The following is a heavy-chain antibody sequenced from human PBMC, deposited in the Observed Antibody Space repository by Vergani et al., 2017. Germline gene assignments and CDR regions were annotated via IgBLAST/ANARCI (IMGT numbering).Heavy chain of an antibody. CDR3: ARTYRTGNWFDP. J-gene: IGHJ5*02. Sequence: QVQLQESGPGLVKPSETLSLTCTVSGGSISSYYWSWIRQPPGKGLEWIGYIYYSGSTNYNPSLKSRVTISVDTSKNQFSLKLSSVTAADTAVYYCARTYRTGNWFDPWGQGTLVTVSS. CDR1: GGSISSYY. CDR2: IYYSGST. V-gene: IGHV4-59*01. D-gene: IGHD1-14*01.